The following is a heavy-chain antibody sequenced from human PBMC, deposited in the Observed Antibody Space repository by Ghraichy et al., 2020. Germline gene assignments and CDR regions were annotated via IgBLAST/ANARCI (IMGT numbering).Heavy chain of an antibody. CDR2: IIPIFGTA. Sequence: SVKVSCKASGGTFSSYAISWVRQAPGQGLEWMGGIIPIFGTANYAQKFQGRVTITADESTSTAYMELSSLRSEDTAVYSCARSRFLEWLLSTVDDAFDIWGQGTMVTVSS. CDR1: GGTFSSYA. D-gene: IGHD3-3*01. J-gene: IGHJ3*02. V-gene: IGHV1-69*13. CDR3: ARSRFLEWLLSTVDDAFDI.